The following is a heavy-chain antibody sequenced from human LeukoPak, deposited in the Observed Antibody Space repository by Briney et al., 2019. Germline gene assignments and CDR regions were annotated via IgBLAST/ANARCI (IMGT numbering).Heavy chain of an antibody. V-gene: IGHV3-23*01. Sequence: PGGSLRLSCAASGFTFSNYGMNWVRQAPGKGLEWVSGITGSADITYYADSVKGRFTISRDNAKNSLYLQMNSLRAGDTAVYYCAREMGGYPFDYWGQGTLVTVSS. CDR3: AREMGGYPFDY. CDR2: ITGSADIT. D-gene: IGHD5-12*01. CDR1: GFTFSNYG. J-gene: IGHJ4*02.